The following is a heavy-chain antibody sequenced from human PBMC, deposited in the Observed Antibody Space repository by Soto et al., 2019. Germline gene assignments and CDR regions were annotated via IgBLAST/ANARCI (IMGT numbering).Heavy chain of an antibody. V-gene: IGHV1-18*01. CDR1: GYPFNHYG. J-gene: IGHJ6*02. CDR2: ISPFNGNT. CDR3: ARDQSFDRTYYYGIDV. Sequence: QVQLVQSGAEVKMPGASVRVSCKSSGYPFNHYGITWIRQAPGQGLEWMGWISPFNGNTNYGQTVQGRVTLTTETSTSTVYMELRSLRSDDTAVYYCARDQSFDRTYYYGIDVWGQGTTVTVSS.